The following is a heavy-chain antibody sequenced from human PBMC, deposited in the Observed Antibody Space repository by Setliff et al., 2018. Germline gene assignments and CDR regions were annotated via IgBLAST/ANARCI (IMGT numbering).Heavy chain of an antibody. J-gene: IGHJ4*02. CDR3: ANPSSGWYPSTDYFDY. CDR1: GFTFSSYG. D-gene: IGHD6-19*01. Sequence: PGGSLTLSCAASGFTFSSYGMHWVRQAPDKGLGWVAVIWYDGSNKYYSDSVKGRFTISSDNSTNTLYMQMNSLRAEDTAVYYCANPSSGWYPSTDYFDYWGQGTLVTVSS. V-gene: IGHV3-33*06. CDR2: IWYDGSNK.